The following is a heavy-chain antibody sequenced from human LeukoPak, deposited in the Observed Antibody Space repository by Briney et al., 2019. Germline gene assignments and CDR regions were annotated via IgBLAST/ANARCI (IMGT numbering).Heavy chain of an antibody. V-gene: IGHV3-23*01. Sequence: PGGSLRLSCAASGFTFSSYGMSWVRQAPGKGLEWVSAISGSGGSTYYADSVKGRFTISRDNSKNTLYLQMNSLRAEDTAVYYCAKYITMVRGVTEFDYWGQGTLVTVSS. CDR3: AKYITMVRGVTEFDY. J-gene: IGHJ4*02. CDR2: ISGSGGST. D-gene: IGHD3-10*01. CDR1: GFTFSSYG.